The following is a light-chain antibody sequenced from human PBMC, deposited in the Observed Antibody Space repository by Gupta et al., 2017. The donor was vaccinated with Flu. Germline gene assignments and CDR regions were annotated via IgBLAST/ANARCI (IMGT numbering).Light chain of an antibody. CDR3: QLYGSSPAYT. J-gene: IGKJ2*01. Sequence: IVLTQSPGSLSLSPGEGATLSFRASQTVADSFLAWYQQQPGQAPRLLIYGASTRAPGIPDRFSGSGSGTDFTLTITRLEPEDFAVYYCQLYGSSPAYTFGQGTKLEI. CDR1: QTVADSF. V-gene: IGKV3-20*01. CDR2: GAS.